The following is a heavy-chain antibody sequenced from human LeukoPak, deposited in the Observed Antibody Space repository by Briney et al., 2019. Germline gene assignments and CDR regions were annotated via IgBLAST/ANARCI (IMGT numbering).Heavy chain of an antibody. J-gene: IGHJ4*02. V-gene: IGHV1-69*04. CDR3: ARSPPLYDSSGYYFDY. D-gene: IGHD3-22*01. CDR1: GGTFSSYA. CDR2: IIPILGIA. Sequence: ASVKVSCKASGGTFSSYAISWVRQAPGQGLEWMGRIIPILGIANYAQKFQGRVTITADKSTSTAYMELSSLRSEDTAVYYCARSPPLYDSSGYYFDYWGQGTLVTVSS.